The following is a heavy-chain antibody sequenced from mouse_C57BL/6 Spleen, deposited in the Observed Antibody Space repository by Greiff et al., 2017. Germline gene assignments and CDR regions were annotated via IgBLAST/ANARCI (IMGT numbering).Heavy chain of an antibody. CDR2: ISSGGSYT. V-gene: IGHV5-6*01. Sequence: EVKVVESGGDLVKPGGSLKLSCAASGFTFSSYGMSWVRQTPDKRLEWVATISSGGSYTYYPDSVKGRFTISRDNAKNTLYLQMSSLKSEDTAMYYCARLITTVVAWYFDVWGTGTTVTVSS. D-gene: IGHD1-1*01. CDR1: GFTFSSYG. CDR3: ARLITTVVAWYFDV. J-gene: IGHJ1*03.